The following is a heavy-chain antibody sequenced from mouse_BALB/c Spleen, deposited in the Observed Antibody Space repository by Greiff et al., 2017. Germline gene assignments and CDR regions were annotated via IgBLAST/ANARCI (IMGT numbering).Heavy chain of an antibody. CDR2: ISYSGST. Sequence: VQLKESGPGLVKPSQSLSLTCTVTGYSITSDYAWNWIRQFPGNKLEWMGYISYSGSTSYNPSLKSRISITRDPSKNQFFLQLNSVTTEDTATYYCARSGRAWFAYWGQGTLVTVSA. J-gene: IGHJ3*01. V-gene: IGHV3-2*02. CDR1: GYSITSDYA. D-gene: IGHD3-1*01. CDR3: ARSGRAWFAY.